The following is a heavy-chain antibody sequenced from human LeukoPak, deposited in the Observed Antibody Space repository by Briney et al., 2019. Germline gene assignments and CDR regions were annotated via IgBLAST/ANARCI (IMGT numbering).Heavy chain of an antibody. Sequence: PGGSLRLSCAASGFMFSSYGMNWVRQAPGKGLEWVANIKQDESEKYYMDSVKGRFTISRDNAKNSLYLQMNSLRAEDTAVYYCARDYSKYQLLWVTRTYYYYYYMDVWGKGTTVTISS. V-gene: IGHV3-7*01. CDR2: IKQDESEK. CDR3: ARDYSKYQLLWVTRTYYYYYYMDV. J-gene: IGHJ6*03. D-gene: IGHD2-2*01. CDR1: GFMFSSYG.